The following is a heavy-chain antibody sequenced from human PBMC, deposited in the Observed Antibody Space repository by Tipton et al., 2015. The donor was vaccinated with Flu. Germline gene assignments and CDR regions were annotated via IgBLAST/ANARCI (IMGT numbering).Heavy chain of an antibody. CDR2: IYASGST. D-gene: IGHD4-11*01. CDR3: ARRDFSNYVSEPKNWFDI. Sequence: TLSLTCTVSGGYITSDVYYWSWIRQPAGKGLEWIGRIYASGSTHYNPSLKSRVTMSLDTSKIQFSLRLTSVTAADTAVYFCARRDFSNYVSEPKNWFDIWGQGTLVTVSS. CDR1: GGYITSDVYY. J-gene: IGHJ5*02. V-gene: IGHV4-61*02.